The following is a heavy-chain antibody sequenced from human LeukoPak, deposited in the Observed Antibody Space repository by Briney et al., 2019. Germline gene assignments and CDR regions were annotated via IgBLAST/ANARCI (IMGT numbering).Heavy chain of an antibody. CDR3: ARTGYGSGSDDFDF. D-gene: IGHD3-10*01. J-gene: IGHJ4*02. CDR1: GYTFTRYG. CDR2: ISPHNGNR. Sequence: GASVKVSCKTSGYTFTRYGVSWVRQAPGQGLEWMGWISPHNGNRDYAQKFKDRVTMTTDTSTNIVYLGLRSLRPDDTAMYYCARTGYGSGSDDFDFWGQGTLVTVSS. V-gene: IGHV1-18*01.